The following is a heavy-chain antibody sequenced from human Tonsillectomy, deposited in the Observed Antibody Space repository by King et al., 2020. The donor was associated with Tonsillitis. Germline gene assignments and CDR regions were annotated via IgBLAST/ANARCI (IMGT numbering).Heavy chain of an antibody. V-gene: IGHV4-39*01. D-gene: IGHD4-17*01. J-gene: IGHJ6*02. Sequence: QLQESGPGLVKPSETLSLTCIVSDGPISTSEYYWAWIRQPPGKGLEWIGSIYYGGGTHYNLSLKSRLTISVDSSKNLFSLNLRSVTAADTAVYHCARARNDYGDYHYGLDVWGQGTTVTVSS. CDR1: DGPISTSEYY. CDR2: IYYGGGT. CDR3: ARARNDYGDYHYGLDV.